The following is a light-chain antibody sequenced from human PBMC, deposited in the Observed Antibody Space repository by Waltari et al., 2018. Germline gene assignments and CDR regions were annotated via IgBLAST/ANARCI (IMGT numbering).Light chain of an antibody. CDR3: SSYTSSGVV. V-gene: IGLV2-14*01. CDR2: DVY. Sequence: QSALTQPASVSGSPGQAMIISCTGTGSEVGGYDYVSLYQQYPGKAPRLIIYDVYNRPSGVSNRFSGSKSDNTASLTISGLQAEDESVYYCSSYTSSGVVFGGGTKLTVL. J-gene: IGLJ2*01. CDR1: GSEVGGYDY.